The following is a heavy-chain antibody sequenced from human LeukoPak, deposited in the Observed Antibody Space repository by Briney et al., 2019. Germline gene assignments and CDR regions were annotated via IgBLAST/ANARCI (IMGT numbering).Heavy chain of an antibody. Sequence: GGSLILSCAASGFTFSSFAMSWVRQAPGKGLEWVSAISGSGGSTYYADSVKGRFTISRDNSKNTLYLQMNSLRAEDTAVYYCAKFAEYYGFWGPFDYWGQGTQVTVSS. CDR2: ISGSGGST. J-gene: IGHJ4*02. CDR1: GFTFSSFA. D-gene: IGHD3-3*01. CDR3: AKFAEYYGFWGPFDY. V-gene: IGHV3-23*01.